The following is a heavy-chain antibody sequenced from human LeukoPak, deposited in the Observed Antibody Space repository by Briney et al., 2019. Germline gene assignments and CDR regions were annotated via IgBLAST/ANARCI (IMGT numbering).Heavy chain of an antibody. V-gene: IGHV1-8*01. D-gene: IGHD3-10*01. J-gene: IGHJ6*02. Sequence: ASVKVSCKASGYTFTSYDINWVRQATGQGLKWMGWMNPNSGNTGYAQKFQGRVTMTRNTSISTAYMELSSLRSEDTAVYYCARGPLYSGNYGMDVWGQGTTVTVSS. CDR1: GYTFTSYD. CDR2: MNPNSGNT. CDR3: ARGPLYSGNYGMDV.